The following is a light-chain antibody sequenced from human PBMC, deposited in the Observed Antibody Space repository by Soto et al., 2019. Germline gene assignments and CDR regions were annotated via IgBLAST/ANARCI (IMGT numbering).Light chain of an antibody. V-gene: IGKV3-20*01. Sequence: PGERATLSCRASQSVTSSYLAWYQQKPGQAPRLLIYGASSRATGIPDRFSGSGSGTDFTLTISRLEPEDFAVYYCQQYGSSPLTFGQGTRLEIK. CDR1: QSVTSSY. CDR3: QQYGSSPLT. CDR2: GAS. J-gene: IGKJ5*01.